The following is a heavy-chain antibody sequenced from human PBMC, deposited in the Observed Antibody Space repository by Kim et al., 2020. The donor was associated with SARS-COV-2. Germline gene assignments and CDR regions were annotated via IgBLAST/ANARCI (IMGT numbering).Heavy chain of an antibody. CDR3: AKDRGIAVAGADY. Sequence: ADSVKGRFTISRDNSKNTLYLQMNSLRAEDTAVYYCAKDRGIAVAGADYWGQGTLVTVSS. D-gene: IGHD6-19*01. J-gene: IGHJ4*02. V-gene: IGHV3-23*01.